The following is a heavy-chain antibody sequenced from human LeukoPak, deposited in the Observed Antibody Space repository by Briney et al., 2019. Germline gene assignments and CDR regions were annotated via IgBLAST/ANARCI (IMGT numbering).Heavy chain of an antibody. J-gene: IGHJ4*02. CDR2: ISSSSSYI. V-gene: IGHV3-21*01. CDR1: GFTFSSYS. Sequence: GGSLRLSCAASGFTFSSYSMNWARQAPGKGLEWVSSISSSSSYIYYADSVKGRFTISRDNAKNSLYLQMNSLRAEDTAVYYCAKGNYDSSGYYYELFDYWGQGTLVTVSS. D-gene: IGHD3-22*01. CDR3: AKGNYDSSGYYYELFDY.